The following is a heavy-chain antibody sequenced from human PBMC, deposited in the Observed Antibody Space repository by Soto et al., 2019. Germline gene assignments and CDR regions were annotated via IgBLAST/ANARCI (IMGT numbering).Heavy chain of an antibody. V-gene: IGHV3-74*01. CDR3: ARDNWNTV. J-gene: IGHJ3*01. CDR1: GFTFSNYW. CDR2: VNGDGSGT. D-gene: IGHD1-20*01. Sequence: GGSLRLSCAASGFTFSNYWMRWVRQAPGKGLVWVSRVNGDGSGTFYADSVKGRFTISRDNAENTVFLQMNSLRAEDTAVYYCARDNWNTVWGQGTMVTVSS.